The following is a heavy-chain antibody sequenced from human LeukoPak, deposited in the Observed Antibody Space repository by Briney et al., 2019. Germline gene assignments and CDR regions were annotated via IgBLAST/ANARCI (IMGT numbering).Heavy chain of an antibody. CDR2: ISSNGGST. D-gene: IGHD3-22*01. CDR1: GFTFSNYA. CDR3: ARNYYDSSGYYGPFDY. V-gene: IGHV3-64*01. J-gene: IGHJ4*02. Sequence: GGSLRLSCAASGFTFSNYAMHWVRQAPGKGLEYVSTISSNGGSTYYANSVEGRFTISRDNSKNTLYLQMGSLRAEDMAVYYCARNYYDSSGYYGPFDYWGQGTLVTVSS.